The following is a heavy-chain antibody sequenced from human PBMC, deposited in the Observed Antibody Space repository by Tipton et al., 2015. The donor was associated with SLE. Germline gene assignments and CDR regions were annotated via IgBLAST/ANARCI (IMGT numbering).Heavy chain of an antibody. J-gene: IGHJ4*02. CDR2: INHSGST. Sequence: TLSLTCTVSGGSISSSSYYWGWIRQPPGKGLEWIGEINHSGSTNYNPSLKSRVTISVDRSKNQFSLKLSSVTAADTAVYYCARGGIVVVTAIPFDYWGQGTLVTVSS. CDR1: GGSISSSSYY. D-gene: IGHD2-21*02. CDR3: ARGGIVVVTAIPFDY. V-gene: IGHV4-39*07.